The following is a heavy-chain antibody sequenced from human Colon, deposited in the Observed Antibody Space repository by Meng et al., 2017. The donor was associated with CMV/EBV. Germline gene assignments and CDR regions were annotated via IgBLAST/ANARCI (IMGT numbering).Heavy chain of an antibody. D-gene: IGHD5-18*01. V-gene: IGHV4-4*07. CDR3: ARAQYTYGYWIFDY. Sequence: QGQLQESCPGLVKPSETLSLSCIVSGGSISSYYWSWIRQPAGKGLEWIGRIYPSGFPKYKPSLESRVTMSADTSKNQISLKLTSVTAADTAVYYCARAQYTYGYWIFDYWGQGTLVTVSS. CDR1: GGSISSYY. CDR2: IYPSGFP. J-gene: IGHJ4*02.